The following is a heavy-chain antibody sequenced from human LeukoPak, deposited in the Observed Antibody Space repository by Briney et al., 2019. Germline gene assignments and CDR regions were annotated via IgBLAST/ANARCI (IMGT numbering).Heavy chain of an antibody. CDR1: GGSLSSYY. CDR2: IYYSGST. V-gene: IGHV4-59*01. J-gene: IGHJ4*02. Sequence: SETLSLTCTVSGGSLSSYYWSWIRQPAGRGLEWIGYIYYSGSTNYNPSLKSRVTISVDTSKNQFSLKLSSVTAADTAVYYCARPRGSSWYYFDYWGQGTLVTVSS. CDR3: ARPRGSSWYYFDY. D-gene: IGHD6-13*01.